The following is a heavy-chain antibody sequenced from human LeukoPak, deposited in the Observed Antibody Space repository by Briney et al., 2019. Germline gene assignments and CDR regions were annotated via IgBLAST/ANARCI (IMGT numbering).Heavy chain of an antibody. CDR3: ARPGRYYYGSGTINRQYYFDY. Sequence: ASVKVSCKASGYTFTSYGISWVRQAPGQGLEWMGWISAYNGNTNYAQKLQGRVTMTTDTSASTAYMELRSLRSDDTAVYYCARPGRYYYGSGTINRQYYFDYWGQGTLVTVSS. D-gene: IGHD3-10*01. J-gene: IGHJ4*02. CDR1: GYTFTSYG. CDR2: ISAYNGNT. V-gene: IGHV1-18*01.